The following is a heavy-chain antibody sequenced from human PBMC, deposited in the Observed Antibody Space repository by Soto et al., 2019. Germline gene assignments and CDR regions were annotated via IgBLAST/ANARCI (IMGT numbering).Heavy chain of an antibody. CDR2: ISSSSSYI. CDR1: GFTFSSYS. V-gene: IGHV3-21*01. CDR3: ARHVSRGRYYYYYGMDV. Sequence: EVQLVESGGGLVKPGGSLRLSCAASGFTFSSYSMNWVRQAPGKGLEWVPSISSSSSYIYYADSVKGRFTISRDNAKNSLYLQMNSLRAEDTAVYYCARHVSRGRYYYYYGMDVWGQGTTVTVSS. D-gene: IGHD3-16*01. J-gene: IGHJ6*02.